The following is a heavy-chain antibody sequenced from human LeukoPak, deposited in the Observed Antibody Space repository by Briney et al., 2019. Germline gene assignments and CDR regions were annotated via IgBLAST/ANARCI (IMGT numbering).Heavy chain of an antibody. J-gene: IGHJ4*02. CDR1: GGSISSYY. D-gene: IGHD5-18*01. CDR3: ARGGYSYGYSGPYYFDY. V-gene: IGHV4-59*01. Sequence: SETLSLTCTVSGGSISSYYWSWIRQPPGTGLEWIGYIYYSGSTNYNPSLKSRVTISVDTSKNQFSLKLSSVTAADTAVYYCARGGYSYGYSGPYYFDYWGQGTLVTVSS. CDR2: IYYSGST.